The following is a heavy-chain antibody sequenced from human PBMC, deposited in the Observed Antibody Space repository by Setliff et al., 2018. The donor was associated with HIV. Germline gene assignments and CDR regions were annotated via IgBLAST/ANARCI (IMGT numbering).Heavy chain of an antibody. CDR2: IYYSGNT. Sequence: PSVTLSLTCSVSGASIRGHYWSWIRQSPGKGLEWIGNIYYSGNTNYNPSFKSRVTISVDTSKNQFSLRVNSVTAADTAVYYCARSLVPSGYYYGRHAFDIWGQGTKVTVS. CDR3: ARSLVPSGYYYGRHAFDI. J-gene: IGHJ3*02. V-gene: IGHV4-59*08. CDR1: GASIRGHY. D-gene: IGHD3-22*01.